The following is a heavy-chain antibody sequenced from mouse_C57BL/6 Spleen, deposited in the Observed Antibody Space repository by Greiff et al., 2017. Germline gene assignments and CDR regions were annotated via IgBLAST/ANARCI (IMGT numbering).Heavy chain of an antibody. D-gene: IGHD2-4*01. Sequence: DVMLVESGGGLVKPGGSLKLSCAASGFTFSSYAMSWVRQTPEKRLEWVATISDGGSYTYYPDNVKGRFTISRDNAKNNLYLQMSHLKSEDTAMYYCAREMITTSYYYAMDYWGQGTSVTVSS. V-gene: IGHV5-4*01. CDR2: ISDGGSYT. CDR1: GFTFSSYA. CDR3: AREMITTSYYYAMDY. J-gene: IGHJ4*01.